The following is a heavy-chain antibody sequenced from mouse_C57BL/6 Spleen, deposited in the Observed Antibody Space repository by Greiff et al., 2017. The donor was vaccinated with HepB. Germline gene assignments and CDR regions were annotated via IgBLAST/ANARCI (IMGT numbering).Heavy chain of an antibody. Sequence: QVQLQQPGTELVKPGASVKLSCKASGYTFTSYWMHWVKQRPGQGLEWIGNINPSNGGTNYNEKFKSKATLTVDKSSSTAYMHLSSLTSEDSAVYYCARSLGDYGSSHGYFDYWGQGTTLTVSS. CDR1: GYTFTSYW. CDR3: ARSLGDYGSSHGYFDY. CDR2: INPSNGGT. V-gene: IGHV1-53*01. J-gene: IGHJ2*01. D-gene: IGHD1-1*01.